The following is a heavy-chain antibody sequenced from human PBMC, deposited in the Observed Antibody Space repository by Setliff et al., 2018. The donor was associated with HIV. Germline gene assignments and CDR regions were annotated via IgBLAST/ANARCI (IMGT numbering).Heavy chain of an antibody. Sequence: SQTLSLTCAISGDSVSSNSAAWNWIRQSPSRGLEWLGRTYYKSKWYNDYAVSVKSRITINPDTSKNQFSLQLSSVTPEDTAMYYCASGAVAATGHYYYYYMDVWGKGTTVTVAS. CDR1: GDSVSSNSAA. CDR3: ASGAVAATGHYYYYYMDV. V-gene: IGHV6-1*01. CDR2: TYYKSKWYN. J-gene: IGHJ6*03. D-gene: IGHD6-19*01.